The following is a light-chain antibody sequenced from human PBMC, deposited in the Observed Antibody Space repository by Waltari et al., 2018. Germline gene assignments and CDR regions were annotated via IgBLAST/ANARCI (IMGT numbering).Light chain of an antibody. Sequence: SYVLTQPPSVSVAPGKTATITCGGGNIGRNSVHWYQQKAGPAPVLVIYFDNDRPSGIPGRFSGSNSGDTATLTISRVEAGDEADYYCQVWDSRSDRAFGGGTKLTVL. CDR2: FDN. CDR3: QVWDSRSDRA. CDR1: NIGRNS. J-gene: IGLJ2*01. V-gene: IGLV3-21*04.